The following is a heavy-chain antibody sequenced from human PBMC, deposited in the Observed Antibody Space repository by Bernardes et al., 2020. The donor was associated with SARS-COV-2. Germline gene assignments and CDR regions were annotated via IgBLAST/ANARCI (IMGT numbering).Heavy chain of an antibody. CDR1: GFTFTNYA. CDR3: ARDFWEVVVPAALADAFDV. Sequence: GGSLRLSCAASGFTFTNYAMSWVRQTPGKGLQWVSSVSGGDVGRYYADSVKGRFTISRDNSKNTLYLQMSGLRADDTAVYYCARDFWEVVVPAALADAFDVWGQGTMVTVSS. V-gene: IGHV3-23*01. J-gene: IGHJ3*01. D-gene: IGHD2-2*01. CDR2: VSGGDVGR.